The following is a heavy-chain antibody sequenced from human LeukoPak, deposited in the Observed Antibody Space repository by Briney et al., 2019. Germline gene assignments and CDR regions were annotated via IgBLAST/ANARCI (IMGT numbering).Heavy chain of an antibody. Sequence: ASVKVSCKASGYTFTKSYIHWVRQAPGQRLEWMGLINPGGDNTDYAQNFQGRLTMTSDTSARTVYVELSSLRSDDTAVYYYARIRDGYNDAYDIWGQGTLVTVTS. CDR1: GYTFTKSY. CDR2: INPGGDNT. J-gene: IGHJ3*02. V-gene: IGHV1-46*01. CDR3: ARIRDGYNDAYDI. D-gene: IGHD5-24*01.